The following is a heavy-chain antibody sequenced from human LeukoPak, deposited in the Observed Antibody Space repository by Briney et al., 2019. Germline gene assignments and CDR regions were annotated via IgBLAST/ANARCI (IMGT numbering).Heavy chain of an antibody. CDR2: LWYDGSNQ. J-gene: IGHJ4*02. D-gene: IGHD1-26*01. Sequence: GGSLRLSCAASGFTFRSYGMHWVRSAPGKGLEWVAVLWYDGSNQYYADSVKGRFTISRDNSKNTLYLQMNSLRAEDTAVYYCARGDIVGATTTPFDYWGQGTLVTVSS. CDR1: GFTFRSYG. V-gene: IGHV3-33*01. CDR3: ARGDIVGATTTPFDY.